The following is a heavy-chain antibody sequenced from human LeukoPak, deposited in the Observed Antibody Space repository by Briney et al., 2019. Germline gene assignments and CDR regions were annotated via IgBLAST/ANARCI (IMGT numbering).Heavy chain of an antibody. CDR3: ARDPFLNYYYMDV. V-gene: IGHV1-2*02. CDR1: GYTFTGYY. CDR2: INPSSGGT. D-gene: IGHD3-3*01. J-gene: IGHJ6*03. Sequence: ASVKVSCKASGYTFTGYYMHWVRQAPGQGLEWMGWINPSSGGTNYAQKFQGRVTMTRDTSISTAYMELSRLRSDDTAVYYCARDPFLNYYYMDVWGKGTTVTVSS.